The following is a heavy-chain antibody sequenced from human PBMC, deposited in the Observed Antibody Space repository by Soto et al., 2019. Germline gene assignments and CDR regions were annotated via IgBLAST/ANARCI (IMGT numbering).Heavy chain of an antibody. V-gene: IGHV3-66*01. Sequence: GGSLRLSCAASGFTVSSNYMSWVRQAPGKGLEWVSVIYSGGSTYYADSVKGRFTISRDNSKNTLYLQMNSLRAEDTAVYYCAREPLEYYDFWSGYLGPNWFDPWGQGTLVTVSS. D-gene: IGHD3-3*01. CDR1: GFTVSSNY. J-gene: IGHJ5*02. CDR2: IYSGGST. CDR3: AREPLEYYDFWSGYLGPNWFDP.